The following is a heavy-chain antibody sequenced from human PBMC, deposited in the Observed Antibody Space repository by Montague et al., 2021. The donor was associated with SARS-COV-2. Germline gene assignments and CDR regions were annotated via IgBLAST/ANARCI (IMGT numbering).Heavy chain of an antibody. V-gene: IGHV4-34*01. D-gene: IGHD6-13*01. CDR1: GVSFSGYY. CDR2: INHSGRT. CDR3: TRDPVFSNSWYSLPALDQRPSWYFDL. Sequence: SETLSLTCALYGVSFSGYYWSWIRQAPGKGLEWIGEINHSGRTNXNPSRKSRVTISVDTSTNQFSLNPNSVTAADTAVYYCTRDPVFSNSWYSLPALDQRPSWYFDLWGRGTLVIVSS. J-gene: IGHJ2*01.